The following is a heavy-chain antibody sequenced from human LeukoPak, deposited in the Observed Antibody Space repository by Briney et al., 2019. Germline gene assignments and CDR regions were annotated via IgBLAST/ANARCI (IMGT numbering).Heavy chain of an antibody. CDR3: ARGPYPGLPSFDY. J-gene: IGHJ4*02. CDR2: IKQDGSEK. V-gene: IGHV3-7*01. Sequence: PGGSLRLSCAASGFTFSSYWMSWVRQAPGKGLEWVANIKQDGSEKYYVDSVKGRFTISRDNAKNSLYLQMNSLRAEDTAVYYCARGPYPGLPSFDYWGQGTLVTVSS. CDR1: GFTFSSYW.